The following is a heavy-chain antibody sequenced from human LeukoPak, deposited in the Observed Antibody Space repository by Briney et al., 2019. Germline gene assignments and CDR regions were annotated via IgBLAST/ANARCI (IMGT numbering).Heavy chain of an antibody. CDR1: VFTFNNYG. CDR3: ARVRTAITYCFDP. Sequence: GGSLRLSCSASVFTFNNYGVHWVRQAPGKGLEWVAVIWYDGSDKYYADSVKGRFTISRDNSKNTLYLQLNSLRVEDTAVYYCARVRTAITYCFDPWGQGTLVTVSS. J-gene: IGHJ5*02. CDR2: IWYDGSDK. V-gene: IGHV3-33*01. D-gene: IGHD2-21*02.